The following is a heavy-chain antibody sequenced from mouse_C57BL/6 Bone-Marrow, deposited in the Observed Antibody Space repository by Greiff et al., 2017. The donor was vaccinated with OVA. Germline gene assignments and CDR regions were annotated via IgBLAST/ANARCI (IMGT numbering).Heavy chain of an antibody. D-gene: IGHD2-2*01. J-gene: IGHJ3*01. CDR2: IDPSDSYT. Sequence: QVQLQQPGAELVKPGTSVKLSCKASGYTFTSYWMHWVKQRPGQGLEWIGVIDPSDSYTNYNQKFKGTATLTVDTSSSTAYMQLSSLTSEDSAVYYCARWRGYDAWFAYWGQGTLVTVSA. CDR1: GYTFTSYW. CDR3: ARWRGYDAWFAY. V-gene: IGHV1-59*01.